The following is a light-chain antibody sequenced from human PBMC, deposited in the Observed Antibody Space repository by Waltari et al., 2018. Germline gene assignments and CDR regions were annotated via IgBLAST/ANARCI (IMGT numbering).Light chain of an antibody. CDR1: QGISNY. V-gene: IGKV1-27*01. J-gene: IGKJ1*01. CDR2: AAS. CDR3: QKYNSAPPT. Sequence: DIQVTQSPSSLSASVGDRVTITCRARQGISNYLAWYQQKPGKVPKLLIYAASTLQSGVPSRFSGSGSGTDFTLTISSLQPEDVATYYCQKYNSAPPTFGQGTKVEIK.